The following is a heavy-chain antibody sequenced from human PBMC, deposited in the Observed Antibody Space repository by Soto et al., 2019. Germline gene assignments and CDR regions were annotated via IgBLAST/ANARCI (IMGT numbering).Heavy chain of an antibody. CDR2: ISHDGSKK. Sequence: GGSLRLSCAVSGFTFSTYGMHWVRQAPGKGLEWVAVISHDGSKKHYADSVKGRFTISRDNSKNTLYLQMNSLRGEDTAVYYCAKDPCGYSYGRTCHYHHGMDVWGQGTTVTVSS. CDR3: AKDPCGYSYGRTCHYHHGMDV. D-gene: IGHD5-18*01. CDR1: GFTFSTYG. V-gene: IGHV3-30*18. J-gene: IGHJ6*02.